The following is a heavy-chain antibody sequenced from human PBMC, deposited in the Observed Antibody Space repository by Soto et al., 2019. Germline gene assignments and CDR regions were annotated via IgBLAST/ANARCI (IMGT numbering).Heavy chain of an antibody. CDR2: INPIFGTA. V-gene: IGHV1-69*01. CDR3: ARGTITGTTGGGYYYGMDV. CDR1: GYTFTGYY. D-gene: IGHD1-7*01. J-gene: IGHJ6*02. Sequence: QVQLVQSGAEVKKPGASVKVSCKASGYTFTGYYMHWVRQAPGQGLEWMGWINPIFGTANYAQKFQGRVTITADESTSTAYMELSSLRSEDTAVYYCARGTITGTTGGGYYYGMDVWGQGTTVTVSS.